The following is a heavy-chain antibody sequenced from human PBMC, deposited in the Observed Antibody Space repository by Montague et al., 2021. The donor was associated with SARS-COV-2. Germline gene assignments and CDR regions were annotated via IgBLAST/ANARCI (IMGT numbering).Heavy chain of an antibody. Sequence: SETLSLTCTVSGRSISSSSYYWGWIRQPPGKGLEWIGSIYYSGGTYYNPSLKSRVTISVDTSKNQFSLKLSSVTAADTAVYYCARHGKTRIAMIVVVIGYFDYWGQGTLVTVSS. CDR1: GRSISSSSYY. V-gene: IGHV4-39*01. CDR3: ARHGKTRIAMIVVVIGYFDY. J-gene: IGHJ4*02. CDR2: IYYSGGT. D-gene: IGHD3-22*01.